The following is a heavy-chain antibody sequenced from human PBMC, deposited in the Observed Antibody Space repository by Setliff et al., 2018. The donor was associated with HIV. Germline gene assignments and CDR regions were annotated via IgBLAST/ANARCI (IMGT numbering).Heavy chain of an antibody. D-gene: IGHD6-13*01. CDR3: ARGGDRQQLVLIDY. Sequence: GESLKISCAASGFTFSSYAMSWVRQAPGKGLEWVSAITSSGGTTYYADSVKGRFTISRDNSKNTLYLQMNSLRAEDTAVYYCARGGDRQQLVLIDYWGQGTLVTVSS. J-gene: IGHJ4*02. CDR1: GFTFSSYA. CDR2: ITSSGGTT. V-gene: IGHV3-23*01.